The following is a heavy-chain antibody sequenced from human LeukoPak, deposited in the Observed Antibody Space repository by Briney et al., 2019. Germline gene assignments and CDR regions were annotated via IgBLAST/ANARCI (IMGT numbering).Heavy chain of an antibody. V-gene: IGHV3-30-3*01. CDR3: ARAFWVTDPNWFDP. D-gene: IGHD4-23*01. J-gene: IGHJ5*02. Sequence: PGRSLRLSCAASGFTFSSYAMHWVRQAPGKGLEWVAVISYDGSNKYYADSVKGRFTISRDNSKNTLYLQMNSLRAEDTAVYYCARAFWVTDPNWFDPWGQGTLVTVSS. CDR1: GFTFSSYA. CDR2: ISYDGSNK.